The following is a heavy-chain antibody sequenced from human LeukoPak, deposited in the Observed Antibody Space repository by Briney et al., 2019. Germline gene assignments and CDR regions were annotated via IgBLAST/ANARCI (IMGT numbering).Heavy chain of an antibody. CDR3: ARFPYYYYGMDV. CDR2: IYYSGSN. J-gene: IGHJ6*02. CDR1: GGSISSYY. Sequence: SETLSLTCTVSGGSISSYYWSWIRQPPGKGLEWIGYIYYSGSNNYNPSLKSRVTISVDTSKNQFSLKLSSVTAADTAVYYCARFPYYYYGMDVWGQGTTVTVSS. V-gene: IGHV4-59*01.